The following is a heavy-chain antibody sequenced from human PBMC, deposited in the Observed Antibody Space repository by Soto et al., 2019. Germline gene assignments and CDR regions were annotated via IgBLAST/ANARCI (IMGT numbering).Heavy chain of an antibody. Sequence: SGPTLVNPTQTLTLTCTFSGFSLSTSGMCVSWIRQPPGKALEWLARIDWDDDKYYSTSLKTRLTISKDTSTSQVVLTMTNMDPVDTATYYCAGIGYCSSASCGYFDYWGQGTLVTVSS. J-gene: IGHJ4*02. D-gene: IGHD2-2*03. CDR1: GFSLSTSGMC. CDR3: AGIGYCSSASCGYFDY. V-gene: IGHV2-70*11. CDR2: IDWDDDK.